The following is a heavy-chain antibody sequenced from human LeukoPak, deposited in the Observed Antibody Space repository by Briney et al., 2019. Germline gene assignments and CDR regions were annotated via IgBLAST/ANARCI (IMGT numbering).Heavy chain of an antibody. CDR2: IKHSGST. CDR1: GGSFSGYY. V-gene: IGHV4-34*01. J-gene: IGHJ4*02. CDR3: ASLTRATTEDY. Sequence: SETLSLTCAVYGGSFSGYYWSCIRQPPGKGLEWIGEIKHSGSTNYNPSLKSRVTISVDTSKNQFSLKLSSVTAADTAVYYCASLTRATTEDYWGQGTLVTVSS. D-gene: IGHD1-26*01.